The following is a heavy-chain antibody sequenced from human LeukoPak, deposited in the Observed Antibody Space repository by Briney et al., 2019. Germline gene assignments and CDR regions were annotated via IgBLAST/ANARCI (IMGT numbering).Heavy chain of an antibody. D-gene: IGHD2-2*01. J-gene: IGHJ4*02. CDR2: ISSSSSYI. V-gene: IGHV3-21*01. Sequence: GGSLRLSCAASGFTFSSYSMSWVRQAPGKGLEWVSSISSSSSYIYYADSVKGRFTISRDNAKNSLYLQMNSLRAEDTAVYYCARLRGYCSSTSCPGAFDYWGQGTLVTVSS. CDR1: GFTFSSYS. CDR3: ARLRGYCSSTSCPGAFDY.